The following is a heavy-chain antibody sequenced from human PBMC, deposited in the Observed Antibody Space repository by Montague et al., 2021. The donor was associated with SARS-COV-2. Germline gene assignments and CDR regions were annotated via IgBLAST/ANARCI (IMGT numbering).Heavy chain of an antibody. Sequence: CAISGDSVSSNSAAWNWLRQSPSRGLEWLGRTYYRSKWYNDNAVAVKXXRSINPDTSKNQFSLQLNSVTPEDTAVYYCASGRMVPYSSSWTTLYYYYGMDVWGQGTTVTVSS. CDR1: GDSVSSNSAA. V-gene: IGHV6-1*01. D-gene: IGHD6-13*01. CDR2: TYYRSKWYN. CDR3: ASGRMVPYSSSWTTLYYYYGMDV. J-gene: IGHJ6*02.